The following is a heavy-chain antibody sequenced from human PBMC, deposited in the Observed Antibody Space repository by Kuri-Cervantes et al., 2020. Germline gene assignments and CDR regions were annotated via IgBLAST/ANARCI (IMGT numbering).Heavy chain of an antibody. D-gene: IGHD2-15*01. Sequence: GGSLRLSCAASGFTFSSYSMNWVRQAPGKGLEWVSSISSSSSYIYYADSVKGRFTISRDNSKNTLYLQMNSLRAEDTAVYYCAKDCSGGSCSSPDYWGQGTLVTVSS. V-gene: IGHV3-21*01. CDR3: AKDCSGGSCSSPDY. J-gene: IGHJ4*02. CDR1: GFTFSSYS. CDR2: ISSSSSYI.